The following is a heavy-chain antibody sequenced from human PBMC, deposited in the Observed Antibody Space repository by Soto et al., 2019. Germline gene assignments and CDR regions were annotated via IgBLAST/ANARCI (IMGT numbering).Heavy chain of an antibody. CDR1: GYSFTSYW. Sequence: GESLKISCKGSGYSFTSYWIGWVRQMPGKSLEWMGIIYPGDSDTRYSPSFQGQVTISADKSISTAYLQWSSLKASDTAMYYCARHGSYDFWSGYSEPNWFDPWGQGTLVTVSS. D-gene: IGHD3-3*01. CDR2: IYPGDSDT. J-gene: IGHJ5*02. CDR3: ARHGSYDFWSGYSEPNWFDP. V-gene: IGHV5-51*01.